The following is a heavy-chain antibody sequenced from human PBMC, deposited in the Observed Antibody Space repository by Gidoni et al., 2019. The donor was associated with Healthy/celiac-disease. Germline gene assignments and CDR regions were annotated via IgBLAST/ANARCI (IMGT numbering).Heavy chain of an antibody. D-gene: IGHD3-16*01. Sequence: QLQLQESGPGLVKPSETLSLTCTVSGGSISSSSYYWGWIRQPPGKGLEWIGSIYYSGSTYYNPPLKSRVTISVDTSKNQFSLKLSSVTAADTAVYYCASLGGPRGDFQHWGQGTLVTVSS. CDR3: ASLGGPRGDFQH. CDR2: IYYSGST. J-gene: IGHJ1*01. CDR1: GGSISSSSYY. V-gene: IGHV4-39*01.